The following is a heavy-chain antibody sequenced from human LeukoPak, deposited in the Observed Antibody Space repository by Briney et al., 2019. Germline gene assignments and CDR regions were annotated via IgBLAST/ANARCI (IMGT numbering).Heavy chain of an antibody. V-gene: IGHV3-30*18. CDR3: AKGEGGSSSWYDFYDYGMDV. J-gene: IGHJ6*04. CDR2: ISIDGAKT. CDR1: GFXFNNFG. D-gene: IGHD2-2*01. Sequence: SCAXXGFXFNNFGMHWVRQAPGKGLEWVAVISIDGAKTYSADSVKGRFTISRDNSKKTLYLKMNTVRAEDTAVYYCAKGEGGSSSWYDFYDYGMDVWGKGTTVTVSS.